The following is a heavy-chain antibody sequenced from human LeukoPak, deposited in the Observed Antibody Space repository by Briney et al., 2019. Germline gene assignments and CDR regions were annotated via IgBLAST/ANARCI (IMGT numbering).Heavy chain of an antibody. CDR3: AHFPAAGTPDFDY. Sequence: SGPMLVKRTQTLTRTCTFSGFSLSTSGVGVVWIRQPPGKALEWLALIYWDEDERYSPSLRSRLTITKGTSKTQVVITMTKMDPVDTATYFCAHFPAAGTPDFDYWGQGTLATVSS. CDR2: IYWDEDE. D-gene: IGHD6-13*01. V-gene: IGHV2-5*02. J-gene: IGHJ4*02. CDR1: GFSLSTSGVG.